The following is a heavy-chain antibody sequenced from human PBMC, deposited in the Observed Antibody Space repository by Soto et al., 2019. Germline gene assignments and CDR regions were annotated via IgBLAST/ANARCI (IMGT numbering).Heavy chain of an antibody. D-gene: IGHD3-10*01. Sequence: VSVKVSCKASGYTFTGYYMHWVRQAPGQGLEWMGWINPNSGGTNYAQKFQGWVTMTRDTSISTAYMELSRLRSDDTAVYYCARIHYYGSGSHRGAFDIWGQGTMVTVSS. CDR3: ARIHYYGSGSHRGAFDI. J-gene: IGHJ3*02. CDR1: GYTFTGYY. CDR2: INPNSGGT. V-gene: IGHV1-2*04.